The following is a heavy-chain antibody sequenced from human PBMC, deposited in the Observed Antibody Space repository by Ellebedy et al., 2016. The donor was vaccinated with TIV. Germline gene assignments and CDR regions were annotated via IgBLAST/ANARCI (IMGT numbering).Heavy chain of an antibody. CDR1: GYSFTNYG. J-gene: IGHJ5*02. Sequence: AASVKVSCKASGYSFTNYGLSWVRHVPGQGLEWMGWINTNTRSPTYAQGFIGRFFFSLDTSFSTAYLQINSLRTEDNAVYYCARDVGVAVDNMPVRWFDPWGQGTRVTVSS. D-gene: IGHD3-3*01. V-gene: IGHV7-4-1*02. CDR2: INTNTRSP. CDR3: ARDVGVAVDNMPVRWFDP.